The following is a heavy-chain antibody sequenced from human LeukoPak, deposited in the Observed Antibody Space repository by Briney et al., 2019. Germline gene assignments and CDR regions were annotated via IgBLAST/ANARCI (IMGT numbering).Heavy chain of an antibody. D-gene: IGHD2-21*01. V-gene: IGHV3-21*04. CDR1: GLTFGDYA. CDR2: ITRSSIYI. Sequence: GGSLRLSCTASGLTFGDYAMSWVRQAPGKGLEWVSCITRSSIYIYYADSVKGRFTISRDNAKNSLYLQMNSLRAEDTALYYCARERNSGFNSWGQGTLVTVSS. J-gene: IGHJ4*02. CDR3: ARERNSGFNS.